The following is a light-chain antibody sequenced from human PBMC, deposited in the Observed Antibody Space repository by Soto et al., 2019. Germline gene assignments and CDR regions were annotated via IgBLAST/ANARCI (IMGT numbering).Light chain of an antibody. J-gene: IGKJ1*01. CDR2: KES. CDR1: QSISSW. CDR3: QQFISHRCT. V-gene: IGKV1-5*03. Sequence: DHQMTQSPSTLSASVGDRVTITCRASQSISSWLAWYQQKPGTARKLLIYKESSLESGVLSRFSGSRFGTEFTLNFSRLRPPNFARCYSQQFISHRCTFGQGPNQEIK.